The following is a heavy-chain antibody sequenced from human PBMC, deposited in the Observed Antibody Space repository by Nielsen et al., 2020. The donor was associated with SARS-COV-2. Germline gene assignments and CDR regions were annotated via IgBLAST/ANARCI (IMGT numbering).Heavy chain of an antibody. CDR1: GFTFDDYA. CDR3: AKELYGSGSRTKPGCFDY. J-gene: IGHJ4*02. V-gene: IGHV3-9*01. Sequence: SLKISCAASGFTFDDYAMHWVRQAPGKGLEWVSGISWNSGSIGYADSVKGRFTISRDNAKNSLYLQMNSLRAEDTALYYCAKELYGSGSRTKPGCFDYWGQGTLVTVSS. D-gene: IGHD3-10*01. CDR2: ISWNSGSI.